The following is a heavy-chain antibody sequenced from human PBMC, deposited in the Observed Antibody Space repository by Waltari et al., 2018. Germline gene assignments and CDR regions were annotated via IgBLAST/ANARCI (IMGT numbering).Heavy chain of an antibody. CDR1: GASISSSSYS. D-gene: IGHD3-3*01. Sequence: QLQLQESGPGMLRPSETLSLTCTVSGASISSSSYSWGWIRQSPGGGLEWIGSVYYRGSSHYNPSLKSRVTISVDKSKRQVSLKVNSVSAADTATYYCARLYDIWSGPADFWGQGTLVIVSS. V-gene: IGHV4-39*07. CDR3: ARLYDIWSGPADF. J-gene: IGHJ4*02. CDR2: VYYRGSS.